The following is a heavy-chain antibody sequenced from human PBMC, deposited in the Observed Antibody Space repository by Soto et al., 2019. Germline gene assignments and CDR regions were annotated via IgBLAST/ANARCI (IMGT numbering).Heavy chain of an antibody. CDR2: INAGNGNT. Sequence: ASVKVSCKASGYTFTSYAMHWVRQAPGQRLEWMGWINAGNGNTKYSQKFQGRVTITRDTSASTAYMELSSLRSEDTAVYYCARDKAVMVRGVIVVYYYYMDVWGKGTTVTVSS. CDR1: GYTFTSYA. D-gene: IGHD3-10*01. CDR3: ARDKAVMVRGVIVVYYYYMDV. J-gene: IGHJ6*03. V-gene: IGHV1-3*01.